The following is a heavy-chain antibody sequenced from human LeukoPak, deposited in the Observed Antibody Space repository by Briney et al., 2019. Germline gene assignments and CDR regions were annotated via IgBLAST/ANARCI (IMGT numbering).Heavy chain of an antibody. CDR3: ARQGFKYCSSTSCFTAYYFDY. D-gene: IGHD2-2*01. Sequence: SETLSLTCAVYGGSFSGYYWSWIRQPPGKGLEWIGEINHSGSTNYNPSLKSRVTISVDTSKNQFSLKLSSVTAADTAVYYCARQGFKYCSSTSCFTAYYFDYWGQGTLVTVSS. V-gene: IGHV4-34*01. CDR1: GGSFSGYY. CDR2: INHSGST. J-gene: IGHJ4*02.